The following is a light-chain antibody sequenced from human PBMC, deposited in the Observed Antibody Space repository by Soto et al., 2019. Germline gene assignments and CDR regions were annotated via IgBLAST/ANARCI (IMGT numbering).Light chain of an antibody. CDR2: DVS. V-gene: IGLV2-14*01. CDR1: STDVGGYNY. CDR3: SSYTSSSTYV. J-gene: IGLJ1*01. Sequence: QSVLTQPASVSGSPGQSITISCTGTSTDVGGYNYVSWYQQHPGKAPKLMIYDVSHRPSGVSNRFSGSKSGNTASLTISGLQAEDEGDYYCSSYTSSSTYVFGTGTKVTVL.